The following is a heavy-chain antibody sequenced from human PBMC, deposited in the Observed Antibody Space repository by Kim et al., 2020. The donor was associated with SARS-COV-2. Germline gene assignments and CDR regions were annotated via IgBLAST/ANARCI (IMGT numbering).Heavy chain of an antibody. V-gene: IGHV1-69*13. D-gene: IGHD5-12*01. Sequence: SVKVSCKASGGTFSSYAISWVRQAPGQGLEWMGGIIPIFGTANYAQKFQGRVTITADESTSTAYMELSSLRSEDTAVYYCAGDPVEMATMGYWYFDIWGRSTHVTVSS. J-gene: IGHJ2*01. CDR1: GGTFSSYA. CDR2: IIPIFGTA. CDR3: AGDPVEMATMGYWYFDI.